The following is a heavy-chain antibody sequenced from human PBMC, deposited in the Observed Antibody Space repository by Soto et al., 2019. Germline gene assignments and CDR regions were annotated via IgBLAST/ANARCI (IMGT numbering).Heavy chain of an antibody. CDR2: INPNSGNT. Sequence: GSVKGSCKASWYTFTGYYMHWVRQAPGQRGEWMGWINPNSGNTNYAQKLQGRVTMTTDTSTSTAYMELRSLRSDDTAVYYCARESRGSYRRDHRNWFDPRGQGTLVTVSS. J-gene: IGHJ5*02. V-gene: IGHV1-18*04. D-gene: IGHD3-16*02. CDR3: ARESRGSYRRDHRNWFDP. CDR1: WYTFTGYY.